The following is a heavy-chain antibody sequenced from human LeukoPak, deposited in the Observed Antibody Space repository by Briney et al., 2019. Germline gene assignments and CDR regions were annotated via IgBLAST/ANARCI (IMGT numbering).Heavy chain of an antibody. CDR2: ISGSGGSP. D-gene: IGHD2-2*01. CDR1: GFTFSSYA. J-gene: IGHJ4*02. Sequence: PGGSLRLSCVASGFTFSSYAMSWVRQAPGKGLEWVSAISGSGGSPYYADSVKGRFTISRDNSKKTLYLQMNSLRGEDTAVYYCAKTVVPAAIEYYFDYWGQGTLVTVSS. V-gene: IGHV3-23*01. CDR3: AKTVVPAAIEYYFDY.